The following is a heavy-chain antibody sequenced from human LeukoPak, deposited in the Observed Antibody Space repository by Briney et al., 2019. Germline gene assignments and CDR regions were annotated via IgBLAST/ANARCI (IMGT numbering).Heavy chain of an antibody. J-gene: IGHJ5*02. CDR3: ARDRYRKFDP. CDR2: IYPSGNT. CDR1: RGSTSTYY. Sequence: SETLSLTCTVSRGSTSTYYWSWIRQPAGKGLEWIGRIYPSGNTNFNPSPMSRVTISVDTSKNQFSLKLSSVTAADTAVYYCARDRYRKFDPWGQGTLVTVSS. V-gene: IGHV4-4*07. D-gene: IGHD1-1*01.